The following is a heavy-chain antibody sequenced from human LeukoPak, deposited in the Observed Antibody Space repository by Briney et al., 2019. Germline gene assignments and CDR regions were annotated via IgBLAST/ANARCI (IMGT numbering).Heavy chain of an antibody. Sequence: SETLSLTCTVSGGSISSSPCYWGWLRQPPGKGLEWIGSLYYSESSYYNPSLKSRVTISVDTSNNQVSLRLRSVTAADTAIYYCQRYEGVAGALYGMDVWGQGTTVTVSS. V-gene: IGHV4-39*01. CDR2: LYYSESS. D-gene: IGHD6-19*01. CDR3: QRYEGVAGALYGMDV. J-gene: IGHJ6*02. CDR1: GGSISSSPCY.